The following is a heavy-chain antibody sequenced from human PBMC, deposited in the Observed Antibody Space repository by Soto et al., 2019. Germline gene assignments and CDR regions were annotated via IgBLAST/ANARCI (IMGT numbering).Heavy chain of an antibody. D-gene: IGHD3-10*01. CDR3: AREVRGGAFYI. CDR2: MNPNSGNT. J-gene: IGHJ3*02. CDR1: GYTFASYD. V-gene: IGHV1-8*01. Sequence: QVQLVQSGAKVNKPGASVKVSCKASGYTFASYDINWVRQATGQGREWMGWMNPNSGNTAYAQKFQGRGPTGRNTALSTAFMELSSLRSEGPAVYCCAREVRGGAFYIWGQETMVIVSS.